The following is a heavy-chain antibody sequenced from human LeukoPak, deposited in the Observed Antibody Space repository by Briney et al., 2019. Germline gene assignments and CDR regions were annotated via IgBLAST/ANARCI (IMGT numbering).Heavy chain of an antibody. CDR2: IYTSGGT. J-gene: IGHJ5*02. CDR1: GGSISSYY. Sequence: PSETLSLTCTVSGGSISSYYWSWIRQPAGKGLEWIGRIYTSGGTNYNPSLKSRVTMSVDTSKNQFSLKLSSVTAADTAVYYCAREIVEYDSSGYYPNWFDPWGQGTLVTVSS. V-gene: IGHV4-4*07. D-gene: IGHD3-22*01. CDR3: AREIVEYDSSGYYPNWFDP.